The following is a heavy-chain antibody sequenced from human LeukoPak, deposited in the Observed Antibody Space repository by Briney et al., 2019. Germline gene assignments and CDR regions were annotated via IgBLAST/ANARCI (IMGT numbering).Heavy chain of an antibody. CDR3: AKVDGSITMIVVVITHFDY. D-gene: IGHD3-22*01. J-gene: IGHJ4*02. Sequence: GGSLRLSCAASGFTFSSYAMSWVRQAPGKGLEWVSAISGSGGSTYYADSVKGRFTISRDNSKNTLYLQMNSLRAEDTAVYYCAKVDGSITMIVVVITHFDYWGQGTLVTVSS. V-gene: IGHV3-23*01. CDR1: GFTFSSYA. CDR2: ISGSGGST.